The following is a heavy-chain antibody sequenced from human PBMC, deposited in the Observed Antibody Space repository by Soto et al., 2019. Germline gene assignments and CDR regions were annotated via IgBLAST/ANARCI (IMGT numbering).Heavy chain of an antibody. V-gene: IGHV4-59*01. J-gene: IGHJ4*02. Sequence: PSETLSLTCTVSGGSISSYYWSWIRQPPGKGLEWIGYIYYSGSTNYNPSLKSRVTMSVDTSKSQLSLKLTSVTAADTAVYYCARGVPNCSSSSCYFDYWSQGALVTVSS. CDR1: GGSISSYY. CDR3: ARGVPNCSSSSCYFDY. D-gene: IGHD2-2*01. CDR2: IYYSGST.